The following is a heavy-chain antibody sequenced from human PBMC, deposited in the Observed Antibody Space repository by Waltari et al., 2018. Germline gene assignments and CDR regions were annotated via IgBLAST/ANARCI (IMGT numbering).Heavy chain of an antibody. D-gene: IGHD1-26*01. CDR3: ARSSGSYSMDV. Sequence: QVQLVQSGAEVKKPGASVKVSCKASGYTFSSYAMHWVRQAPGQRLEWMGWSNTGNGYTKESQEFQGRVTITRDTSASTAYMELSSLRSEDTAVYYCARSSGSYSMDVWGQGTTVTVAS. CDR1: GYTFSSYA. V-gene: IGHV1-3*02. J-gene: IGHJ6*03. CDR2: SNTGNGYT.